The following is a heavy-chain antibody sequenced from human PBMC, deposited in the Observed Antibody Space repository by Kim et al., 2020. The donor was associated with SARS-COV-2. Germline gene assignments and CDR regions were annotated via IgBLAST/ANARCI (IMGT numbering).Heavy chain of an antibody. V-gene: IGHV4-4*07. Sequence: SETLSLTCTVSGGSISGYYWSWIRQPAGKGLEWIGRIYISGATNYNPSLKRRVAMSVDTSNNQPSLELASVTAADTAVYYCARDGPIPVTRFDSWGQGTLLTVSS. J-gene: IGHJ4*02. CDR1: GGSISGYY. CDR3: ARDGPIPVTRFDS. D-gene: IGHD4-17*01. CDR2: IYISGAT.